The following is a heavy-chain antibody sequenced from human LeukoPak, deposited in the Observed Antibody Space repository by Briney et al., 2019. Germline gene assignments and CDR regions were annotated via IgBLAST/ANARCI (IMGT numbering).Heavy chain of an antibody. V-gene: IGHV4-39*01. Sequence: PSETLSLTCTVSGGSISSSSFYWGWIRQPPGKGLEGIGSIYYSGSTYYNPSLKSRVTISVDTSKNEFSLRLSAVTAADTAVYYCAHFRGGAFDFWGRGTMVTVSS. D-gene: IGHD3-16*01. CDR3: AHFRGGAFDF. J-gene: IGHJ3*01. CDR2: IYYSGST. CDR1: GGSISSSSFY.